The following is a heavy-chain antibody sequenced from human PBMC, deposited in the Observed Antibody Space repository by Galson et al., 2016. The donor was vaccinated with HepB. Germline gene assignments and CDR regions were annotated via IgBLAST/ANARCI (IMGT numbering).Heavy chain of an antibody. CDR1: GFTFSSFA. CDR2: IRSCGDDT. Sequence: SLRLSCAASGFTFSSFAMSWVRQAPGKGLEWVSGIRSCGDDTYYADSVKGRFTISRDNSNNTLTLQMNSLRAEDTAIYFCAKDGVIGRHYYYGMDVWGQGTMVTVSS. V-gene: IGHV3-23*01. CDR3: AKDGVIGRHYYYGMDV. D-gene: IGHD3-16*02. J-gene: IGHJ6*02.